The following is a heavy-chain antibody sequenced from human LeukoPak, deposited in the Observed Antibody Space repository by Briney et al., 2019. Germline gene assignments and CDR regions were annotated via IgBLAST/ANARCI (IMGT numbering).Heavy chain of an antibody. CDR2: IHQDGSEK. CDR3: AREGIAVAGSVGYFDY. V-gene: IGHV3-7*01. CDR1: GFIFSTYW. J-gene: IGHJ4*02. Sequence: PGGSLRLSCEASGFIFSTYWMSWVRQAPGKGLEWVANIHQDGSEKFYVDSVKGRFTISRDNAKNSLYLQMNSLRAEDTAVYYCAREGIAVAGSVGYFDYWGQGTLVTVSS. D-gene: IGHD6-19*01.